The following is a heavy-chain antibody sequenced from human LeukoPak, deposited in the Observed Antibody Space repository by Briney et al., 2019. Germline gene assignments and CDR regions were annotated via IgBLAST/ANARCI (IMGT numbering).Heavy chain of an antibody. CDR2: IVDSGVSK. V-gene: IGHV3-23*01. J-gene: IGHJ6*04. D-gene: IGHD3-10*02. CDR3: AELGITMIGGV. CDR1: GFIFKTYY. Sequence: GGSLRLSCAPSGFIFKTYYMSGVRPAPGGGLGWVSSIVDSGVSKYYPDSVKGRFTISRDNAKNSLYLQMNSLRAEDTAVYYCAELGITMIGGVWGKGTTVTISS.